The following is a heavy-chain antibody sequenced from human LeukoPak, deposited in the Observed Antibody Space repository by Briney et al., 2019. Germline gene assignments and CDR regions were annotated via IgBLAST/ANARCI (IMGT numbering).Heavy chain of an antibody. CDR1: GASFSGYY. J-gene: IGHJ4*02. Sequence: PSETLSLTCAVYGASFSGYYWSWIRQPPGKGLEWIGEISHSGSTNYNPSLKSRVTISEDTSKNQFSLKLSSVTAADTAVYYCARATLQLERRPFDYWGQGTLVTVSS. V-gene: IGHV4-34*01. D-gene: IGHD1-1*01. CDR2: ISHSGST. CDR3: ARATLQLERRPFDY.